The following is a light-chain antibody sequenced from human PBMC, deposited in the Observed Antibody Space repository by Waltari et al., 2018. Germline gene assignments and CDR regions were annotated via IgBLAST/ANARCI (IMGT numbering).Light chain of an antibody. CDR1: DSDVGAYDF. CDR3: SSYTTSSAPGV. J-gene: IGLJ1*01. CDR2: EVS. V-gene: IGLV2-14*01. Sequence: QSALTQPASVSGSPGQSITISCSGTDSDVGAYDFVSWYQQHPGKAPHLIIYEVSNRPSWISNRVSSSKSGNTASLTISGLQAEDEADYYCSSYTTSSAPGVFGTGTRVTVL.